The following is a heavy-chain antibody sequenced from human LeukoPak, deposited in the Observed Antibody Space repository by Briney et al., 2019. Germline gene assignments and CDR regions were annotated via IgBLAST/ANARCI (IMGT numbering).Heavy chain of an antibody. Sequence: GGSLRLSCAASGFTFSSYEINWVRQAPGKGLEWVAVIWYDGSNKYYADSVKGRFTISRDNSKNTLYLQMNSLRAEDTAVYYCARDRRFGELSLDFWGQGTLVTVSS. CDR2: IWYDGSNK. CDR3: ARDRRFGELSLDF. D-gene: IGHD3-10*01. CDR1: GFTFSSYE. J-gene: IGHJ4*02. V-gene: IGHV3-33*08.